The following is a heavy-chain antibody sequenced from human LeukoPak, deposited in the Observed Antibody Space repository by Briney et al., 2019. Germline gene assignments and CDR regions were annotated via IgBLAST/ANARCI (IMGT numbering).Heavy chain of an antibody. Sequence: PSETLSLTCTVSGGSIISNYWSWIRQSAGTGLEWIGRIYGSGITDYNPSLKSRVTMSLDTSRKQFSLRLTSVTAADTAVYYCARLKFYDSTGYSPGYYMDVWGKGTTVSV. CDR2: IYGSGIT. D-gene: IGHD3-22*01. CDR1: GGSIISNY. V-gene: IGHV4-4*07. J-gene: IGHJ6*03. CDR3: ARLKFYDSTGYSPGYYMDV.